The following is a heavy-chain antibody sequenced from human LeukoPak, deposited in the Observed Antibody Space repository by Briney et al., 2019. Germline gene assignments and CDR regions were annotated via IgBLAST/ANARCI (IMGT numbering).Heavy chain of an antibody. CDR1: GFTFSSYT. J-gene: IGHJ6*02. Sequence: PGGSLRLSCAASGFTFSSYTMNWVRQAPGKGLVWVSRINSDGSSTSYADSVKGRFTISRDNAKNTLYLQMNSLRAEDTAVYYCARDQSHCSSTSCYILYYYGMDVWGQGTTVTVSS. CDR2: INSDGSST. D-gene: IGHD2-2*02. CDR3: ARDQSHCSSTSCYILYYYGMDV. V-gene: IGHV3-74*01.